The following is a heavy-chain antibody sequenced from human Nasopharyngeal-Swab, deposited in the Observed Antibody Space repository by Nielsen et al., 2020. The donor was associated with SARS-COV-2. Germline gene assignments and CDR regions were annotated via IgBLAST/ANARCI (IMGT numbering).Heavy chain of an antibody. V-gene: IGHV1-2*04. J-gene: IGHJ6*02. CDR3: ARDLRLAPNYYYGMDV. Sequence: QGCRWMGWINPNSGGTNYAQKFQGWVTMTRDTSISTAYMELSRLRSDDTAVYYCARDLRLAPNYYYGMDVWGQGTTVTVSS. CDR2: INPNSGGT. D-gene: IGHD3-9*01.